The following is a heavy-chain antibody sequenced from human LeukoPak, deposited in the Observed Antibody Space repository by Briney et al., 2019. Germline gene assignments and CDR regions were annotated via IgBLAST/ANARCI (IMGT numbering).Heavy chain of an antibody. V-gene: IGHV1-8*01. J-gene: IGHJ4*02. D-gene: IGHD2-2*01. Sequence: ASVKVSCRVSGDTFSAYDINWVRQATGQGLEWMGWMNPNSGNTGYAQKFQGRVTMTRNTSISTAYMELSSLRSEDTAVYYCARWGVVPATGDWGQGTLVTVSS. CDR2: MNPNSGNT. CDR1: GDTFSAYD. CDR3: ARWGVVPATGD.